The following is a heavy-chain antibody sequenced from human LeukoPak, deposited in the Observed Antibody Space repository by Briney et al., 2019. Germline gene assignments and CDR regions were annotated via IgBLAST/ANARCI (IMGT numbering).Heavy chain of an antibody. CDR3: ARTNYYGSGFDP. J-gene: IGHJ5*02. CDR2: ISGSGGNT. Sequence: GGSLRLSCAASGFTFSSYAMTWVRQAPGKGLEWVSGISGSGGNTYYTDSVRGRLSISRDNSKNTLYLQMNSLRAEDTAVYYCARTNYYGSGFDPWGQGTLVTVSS. D-gene: IGHD3-10*01. V-gene: IGHV3-23*01. CDR1: GFTFSSYA.